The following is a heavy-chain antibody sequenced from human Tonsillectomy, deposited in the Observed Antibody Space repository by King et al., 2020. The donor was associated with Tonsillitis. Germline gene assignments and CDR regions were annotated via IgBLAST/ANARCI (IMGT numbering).Heavy chain of an antibody. D-gene: IGHD2-8*02. V-gene: IGHV1-46*02. Sequence: VQLVESGAEVKRPGASVKVSCKASGFNFKTYCIHWVRQAPGQGLEWIGIINPSDGDTKYAQAFQGRVTMSWDTSTGSVYMELTSLRSEDTAVYYCASDVLAPGGSLDYWGQGTLVTVSS. CDR2: INPSDGDT. CDR3: ASDVLAPGGSLDY. CDR1: GFNFKTYC. J-gene: IGHJ4*02.